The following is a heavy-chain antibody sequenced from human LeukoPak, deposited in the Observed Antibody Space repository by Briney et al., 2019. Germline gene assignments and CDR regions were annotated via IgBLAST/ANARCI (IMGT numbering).Heavy chain of an antibody. D-gene: IGHD1-26*01. CDR3: ARGTRKWELRYYYYYMDV. J-gene: IGHJ6*03. V-gene: IGHV4-34*01. Sequence: PSETLSLTCAVYGGSFSGYYWSWIRQPPGKGLEWIGEINHSGSTNYNPSLKSRVTISVDTSKNHFSLKLSSVTAADTAVYFCARGTRKWELRYYYYYMDVWGKGTTVTVSS. CDR2: INHSGST. CDR1: GGSFSGYY.